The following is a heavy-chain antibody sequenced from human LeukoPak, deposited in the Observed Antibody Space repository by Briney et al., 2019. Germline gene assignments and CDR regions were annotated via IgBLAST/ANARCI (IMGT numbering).Heavy chain of an antibody. CDR1: GYTFTGYH. CDR3: ARCPVGPTPGGAFDI. Sequence: ASVKVSCKASGYTFTGYHIHWVRQAPGQGPEWMGWINPNTGGTNYAQKFQGRVTMTRDTSISTAYMELSSPSSDDTAVYYCARCPVGPTPGGAFDIWGQGTMVTVSS. D-gene: IGHD1-26*01. V-gene: IGHV1-2*02. CDR2: INPNTGGT. J-gene: IGHJ3*02.